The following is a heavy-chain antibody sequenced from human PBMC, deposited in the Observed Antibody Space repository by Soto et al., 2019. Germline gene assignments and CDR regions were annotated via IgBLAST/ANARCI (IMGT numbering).Heavy chain of an antibody. J-gene: IGHJ4*02. CDR1: GFTFSSYS. D-gene: IGHD3-9*01. CDR2: ISSSSSYI. Sequence: PGGSLRLSCAASGFTFSSYSMNWVHQAPGKGLEWVSSISSSSSYIYYADSVKGRFTISRDNAKNSLYLQMNSLRAEDTAVYYCASAGDYDILTGYSWGQGSLVTVSS. CDR3: ASAGDYDILTGYS. V-gene: IGHV3-21*01.